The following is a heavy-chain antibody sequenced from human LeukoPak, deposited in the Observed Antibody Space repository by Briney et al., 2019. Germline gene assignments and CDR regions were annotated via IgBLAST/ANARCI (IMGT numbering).Heavy chain of an antibody. CDR3: ARSRPVPRGHYFDY. Sequence: GGSLRLSCAASGFTFSSYSMNWVRQAPGKGLEWVANIKQDGSEKYYVDSVKGRFTISRDNAKNSLYLQMNSLRSEDTAVYYCARSRPVPRGHYFDYWGQGTLVTVSS. D-gene: IGHD2-2*01. V-gene: IGHV3-7*03. CDR2: IKQDGSEK. J-gene: IGHJ4*02. CDR1: GFTFSSYS.